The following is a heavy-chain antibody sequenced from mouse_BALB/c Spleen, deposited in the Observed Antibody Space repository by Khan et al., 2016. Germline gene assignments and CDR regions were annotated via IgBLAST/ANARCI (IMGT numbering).Heavy chain of an antibody. D-gene: IGHD2-2*01. CDR2: IWGEGST. Sequence: QVQLKQSGPGLVEPSQSLSITCTVSGFSVTSFPVNWVRQPPGKGLEWLGGIWGEGSTDDDSALKSRLSIITDDSKSQVFLKLSSLHNDDTAYYYCASYDGYDGWFAYWGQGTLVTVSA. J-gene: IGHJ3*01. V-gene: IGHV2-6-7*01. CDR3: ASYDGYDGWFAY. CDR1: GFSVTSFP.